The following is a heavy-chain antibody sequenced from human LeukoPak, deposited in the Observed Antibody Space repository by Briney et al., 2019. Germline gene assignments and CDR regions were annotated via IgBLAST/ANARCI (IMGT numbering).Heavy chain of an antibody. Sequence: SETLSLTCTVSGGSISSSSYYWGWIRQPPGKGLEWIGSIYYSGSTYYNPSLKSRVTISVDTSKNQFSLKLSSVTAADTAVYYCARYYYDSSGYYYFDYWGQGTLVTVSS. CDR2: IYYSGST. CDR1: GGSISSSSYY. V-gene: IGHV4-39*01. J-gene: IGHJ4*02. CDR3: ARYYYDSSGYYYFDY. D-gene: IGHD3-22*01.